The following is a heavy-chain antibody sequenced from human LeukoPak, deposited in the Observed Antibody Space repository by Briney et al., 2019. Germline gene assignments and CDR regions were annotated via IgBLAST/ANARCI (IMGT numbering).Heavy chain of an antibody. CDR2: IIAYNGNT. CDR3: ARDQQLASTWFDP. J-gene: IGHJ5*02. Sequence: GASVKVSCKASGYTFTSYGISWVRQAPGQGLEWMGWIIAYNGNTNYAQKLQGRVTMTTDPSTSTAYMELRSLRSDDTAVYYCARDQQLASTWFDPWGQGTLVTVSS. CDR1: GYTFTSYG. V-gene: IGHV1-18*01. D-gene: IGHD6-13*01.